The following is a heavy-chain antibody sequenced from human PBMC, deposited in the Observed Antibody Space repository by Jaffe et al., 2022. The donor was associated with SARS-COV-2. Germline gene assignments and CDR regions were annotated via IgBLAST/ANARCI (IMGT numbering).Heavy chain of an antibody. CDR1: GFTFSSYS. CDR3: ARDMGGDNWFDP. CDR2: ISSSSSYI. V-gene: IGHV3-21*01. J-gene: IGHJ5*02. Sequence: EVQLVESGGGLVKPGGSLRLSCAASGFTFSSYSMNWVRQAPGKGLEWVSSISSSSSYIYYADSVKGRFTISRDNAKNSLYLQMNSLRAEDTAVYYCARDMGGDNWFDPWGQGTLVTVSS. D-gene: IGHD1-26*01.